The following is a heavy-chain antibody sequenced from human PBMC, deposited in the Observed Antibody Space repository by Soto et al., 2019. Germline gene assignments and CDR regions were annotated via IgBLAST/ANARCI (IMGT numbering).Heavy chain of an antibody. J-gene: IGHJ5*02. CDR3: ARENIGFRRGWFDT. Sequence: ASVKVSCKGSGYSFITYGISWVRQAPGQGLEWMGWISVYSGDTKYAQKFQGRVTLTKDTSTSTVYMELRSLRSDDAAVYYCARENIGFRRGWFDTGGRETLVTVS. CDR1: GYSFITYG. V-gene: IGHV1-18*01. D-gene: IGHD3-10*01. CDR2: ISVYSGDT.